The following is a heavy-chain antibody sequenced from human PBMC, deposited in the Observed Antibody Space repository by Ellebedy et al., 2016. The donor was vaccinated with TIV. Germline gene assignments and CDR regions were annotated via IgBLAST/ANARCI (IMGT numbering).Heavy chain of an antibody. CDR3: ATDGSYGDYLSPAHAFEI. D-gene: IGHD4-17*01. J-gene: IGHJ3*02. V-gene: IGHV3-7*01. CDR1: GFSVRSYW. Sequence: GESLKISCAASGFSVRSYWMSWVRQAPGKGLEWVANINQDESQRYYVDSVKGRFTISRDNTKSSLYLQMNSLRAEDTAVYYCATDGSYGDYLSPAHAFEIWGQGTVVAVSS. CDR2: INQDESQR.